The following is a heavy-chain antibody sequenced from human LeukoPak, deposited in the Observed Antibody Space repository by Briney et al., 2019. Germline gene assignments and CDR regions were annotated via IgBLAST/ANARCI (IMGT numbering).Heavy chain of an antibody. CDR2: ISGSGGST. J-gene: IGHJ6*02. Sequence: GGSLRLSCAASGFTFSSYAMSWVRQAPGKGLERVSAISGSGGSTYYADSVKGRFTISRHNSKNTLYLQMNSLRAEDTAVYYCARGSSALYYGMDVWGQGTTVTVSS. CDR3: ARGSSALYYGMDV. CDR1: GFTFSSYA. V-gene: IGHV3-23*01.